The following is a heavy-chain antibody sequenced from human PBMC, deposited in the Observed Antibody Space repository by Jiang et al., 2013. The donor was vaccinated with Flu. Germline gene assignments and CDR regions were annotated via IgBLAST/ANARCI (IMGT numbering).Heavy chain of an antibody. V-gene: IGHV4-39*01. D-gene: IGHD3-10*01. Sequence: VKPSETLSLTCTVSGGSISSSSYYWGWIRQPPGKGLEWIGSIYYSGSTYYNPSLKSRVTISVDTSKNQFSLKLSSVTAADTAVYYCARVSPGYFDYWGQGTLVTVSS. CDR1: GGSISSSSYY. CDR3: ARVSPGYFDY. J-gene: IGHJ4*02. CDR2: IYYSGST.